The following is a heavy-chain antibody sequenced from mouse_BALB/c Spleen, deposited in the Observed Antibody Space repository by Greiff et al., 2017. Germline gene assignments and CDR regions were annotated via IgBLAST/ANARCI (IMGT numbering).Heavy chain of an antibody. J-gene: IGHJ2*01. CDR1: GFTFSSFG. D-gene: IGHD1-1*01. CDR3: ARSLSSYDYFDY. V-gene: IGHV5-17*02. Sequence: EVKVVESGGGLVQPGGSRKLSCAASGFTFSSFGMHWVRQAPEKGLEWVAYISSGSSTIYYADTVKGRFTISRDNPKNTLFLQMTSLRSEDTAMYYCARSLSSYDYFDYWGQGTTLTVSS. CDR2: ISSGSSTI.